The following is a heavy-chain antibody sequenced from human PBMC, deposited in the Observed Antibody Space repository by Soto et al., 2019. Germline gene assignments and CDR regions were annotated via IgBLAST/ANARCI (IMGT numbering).Heavy chain of an antibody. CDR3: ARDGWKEDYDFWSGYYVDY. CDR2: IWYDGSNK. V-gene: IGHV3-33*01. J-gene: IGHJ4*02. D-gene: IGHD3-3*01. CDR1: GFTFSSYG. Sequence: QVQLVESGGGVVQPGRSLRLSCAASGFTFSSYGMHWVRQAPGKGLEWVAVIWYDGSNKYYADSVKGRFTISRDNSKNTLYLQMNSLRAEDTAVYYCARDGWKEDYDFWSGYYVDYWGQGTLVTVSS.